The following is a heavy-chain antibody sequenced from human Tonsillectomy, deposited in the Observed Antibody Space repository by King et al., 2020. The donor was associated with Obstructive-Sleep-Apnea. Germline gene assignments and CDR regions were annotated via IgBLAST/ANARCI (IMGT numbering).Heavy chain of an antibody. V-gene: IGHV1-2*02. CDR3: ARDRPPAYGSGSKNWFDP. CDR2: INPNSGGT. CDR1: GYTFTDYY. J-gene: IGHJ5*02. D-gene: IGHD3-10*01. Sequence: VQLVESGAEVKKPGASMKVSCKASGYTFTDYYMHWVRQAPGQGLEWMGWINPNSGGTNCAQRFQGRVTMTRDTSISTAYMELSRLTFDDTAVYYCARDRPPAYGSGSKNWFDPWGQGTLVTVSS.